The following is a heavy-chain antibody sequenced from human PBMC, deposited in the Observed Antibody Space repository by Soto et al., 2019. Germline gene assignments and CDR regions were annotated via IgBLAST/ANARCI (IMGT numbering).Heavy chain of an antibody. CDR3: ARDDRRYDSSGYVPFDP. D-gene: IGHD3-22*01. J-gene: IGHJ5*02. V-gene: IGHV1-18*01. CDR1: GYTFTGYG. CDR2: IGAYNGNT. Sequence: ASVKVSCKASGYTFTGYGISWVRQAPGQGLEWMGWIGAYNGNTNYAKKLQGRVTMTTDTSTSTAYMELRSLRPDDTAVYYCARDDRRYDSSGYVPFDPWGKGTLVTVSS.